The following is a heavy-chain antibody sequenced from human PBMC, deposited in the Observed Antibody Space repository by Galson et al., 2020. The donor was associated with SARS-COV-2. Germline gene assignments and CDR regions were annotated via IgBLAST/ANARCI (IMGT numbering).Heavy chain of an antibody. D-gene: IGHD5-12*01. V-gene: IGHV3-23*01. Sequence: GESLQISCAASGFTSSRYAMGWVRQSPGKGLEWVSAISGLSNYYAQPVRGRFTISRDSSKNTVDLQMDILTAEDTAIYFCVRQGVFDSSGYNPFDSWGQGTLVTVSS. CDR2: ISGLSN. CDR1: GFTSSRYA. CDR3: VRQGVFDSSGYNPFDS. J-gene: IGHJ4*02.